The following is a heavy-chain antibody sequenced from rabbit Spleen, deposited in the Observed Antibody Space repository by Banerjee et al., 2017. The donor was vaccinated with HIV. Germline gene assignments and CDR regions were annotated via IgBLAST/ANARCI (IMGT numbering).Heavy chain of an antibody. CDR2: IYGGDGSST. CDR1: GFSFNNNYY. V-gene: IGHV1S40*01. D-gene: IGHD1-1*01. J-gene: IGHJ6*01. CDR3: ARDTSSSFSSYGMDL. Sequence: QSLEESGGGLVQPEGSLTLTCTASGFSFNNNYYMCWVRQAPGKGLEWIACIYGGDGSSTAYASWAKGRFTISKRSSTTVTLQMTSLTAADTATYFCARDTSSSFSSYGMDLWGPGTLVTVS.